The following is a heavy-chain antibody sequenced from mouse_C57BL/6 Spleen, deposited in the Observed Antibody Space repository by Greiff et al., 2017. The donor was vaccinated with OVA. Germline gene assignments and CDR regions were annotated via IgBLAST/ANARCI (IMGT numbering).Heavy chain of an antibody. CDR2: ISSGGSYT. CDR3: ARINWDVRGYAMDY. V-gene: IGHV5-6*01. Sequence: EVKLMESGGDLVKPGGSLKLSCAASGFTFSSYGMSWVRQTPDKRLEWVATISSGGSYTYYPDSVKGRFTISRDNAKDTLYLQMSSLKSEDTAMYYCARINWDVRGYAMDYWGQGTSVTVSS. CDR1: GFTFSSYG. D-gene: IGHD4-1*01. J-gene: IGHJ4*01.